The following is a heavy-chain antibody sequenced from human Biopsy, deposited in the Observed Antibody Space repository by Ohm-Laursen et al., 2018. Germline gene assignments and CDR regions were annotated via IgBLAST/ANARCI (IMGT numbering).Heavy chain of an antibody. CDR2: FAPENGKT. J-gene: IGHJ4*02. Sequence: SVKVSCKVSGYTLTELSMHWVRQAPGRGLEWMGGFAPENGKTIYAQKFQGRVAMTEDTSTDTAYMELSSLRSEDTAVYYCAADINVWNVNYWGQGTQVTVSS. D-gene: IGHD1-1*01. V-gene: IGHV1-24*01. CDR3: AADINVWNVNY. CDR1: GYTLTELS.